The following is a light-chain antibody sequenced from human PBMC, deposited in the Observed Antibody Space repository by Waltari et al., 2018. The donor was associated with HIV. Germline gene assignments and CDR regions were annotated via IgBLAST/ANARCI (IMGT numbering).Light chain of an antibody. J-gene: IGKJ2*01. CDR2: AAS. CDR1: QFISTS. V-gene: IGKV1-12*01. CDR3: QQAYSFPHT. Sequence: DIQMTQSPSSMSASVGDRVTITCRASQFISTSLAWYQQRPSRAPKLLIFAASRLQSGVPSRFRGGGSGTQFTLTINRLQPEDLSTYYCQQAYSFPHTFGQGT.